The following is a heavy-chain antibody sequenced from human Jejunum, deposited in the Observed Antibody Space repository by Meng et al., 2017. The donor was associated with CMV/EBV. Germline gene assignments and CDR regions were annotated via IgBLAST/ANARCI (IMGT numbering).Heavy chain of an antibody. Sequence: SCKASGYTFSGYYVHWVRQAPGQGLQWMGRINSNSGGTYYAQSFQGRVTMTRDTSISTVYMELGGLRSDDTATYYCVSLVTLRQGVSYWGQGTLVTVSS. CDR1: GYTFSGYY. V-gene: IGHV1-2*06. J-gene: IGHJ4*02. D-gene: IGHD2-21*02. CDR3: VSLVTLRQGVSY. CDR2: INSNSGGT.